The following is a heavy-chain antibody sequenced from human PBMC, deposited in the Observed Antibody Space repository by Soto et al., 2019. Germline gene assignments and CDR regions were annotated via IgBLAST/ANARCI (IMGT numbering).Heavy chain of an antibody. Sequence: GGSLRLSCAASGFTFSSYGMHWVRQAPGKGLGWVAVISYDGSNKYYADSVKGRFTISRDNSKNTLYLQMISLIAEDTAVYYGANAAGAGAGKYSLDYWGQGTLVTVSS. CDR2: ISYDGSNK. V-gene: IGHV3-30*18. CDR3: ANAAGAGAGKYSLDY. J-gene: IGHJ4*02. CDR1: GFTFSSYG. D-gene: IGHD6-19*01.